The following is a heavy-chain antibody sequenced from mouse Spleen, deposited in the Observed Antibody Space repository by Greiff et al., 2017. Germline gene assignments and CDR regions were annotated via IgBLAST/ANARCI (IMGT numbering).Heavy chain of an antibody. CDR2: IWSDGST. D-gene: IGHD2-1*01. CDR1: GFSLTSYG. V-gene: IGHV2-6-1*01. Sequence: VMLVESGPGLVAPSQSLSITCTISGFSLTSYGVHWVRQPPGKGLEWLVVIWSDGSTTYNSALKSRLSISKDNSKSQVFLKMNSLQTDDTAMYYCARHQENYYVGAMDYWGQGTSVTVSS. CDR3: ARHQENYYVGAMDY. J-gene: IGHJ4*01.